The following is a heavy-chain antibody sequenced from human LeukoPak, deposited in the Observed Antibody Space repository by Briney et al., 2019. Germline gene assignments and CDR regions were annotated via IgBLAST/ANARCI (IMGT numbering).Heavy chain of an antibody. V-gene: IGHV4-34*01. CDR3: AKGDYVWGSSHNFDY. J-gene: IGHJ4*02. CDR1: GGSFSGYY. CDR2: INHSGST. Sequence: SETLSLTCAVYGGSFSGYYWSWIRQPPGKGLEWIGDINHSGSTNYNPSLKSRVTISVYTSKNQFSLKLSSGTAADTAVYYCAKGDYVWGSSHNFDYWGQGTLVTVSS. D-gene: IGHD3-16*01.